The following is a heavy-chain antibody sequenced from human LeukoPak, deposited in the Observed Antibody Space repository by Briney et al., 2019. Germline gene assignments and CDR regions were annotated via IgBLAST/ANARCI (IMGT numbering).Heavy chain of an antibody. CDR1: GYTFTSYG. V-gene: IGHV1-18*01. CDR3: ARVPTSIRYGWEDY. CDR2: ISGFSGNT. D-gene: IGHD5-18*01. J-gene: IGHJ4*02. Sequence: ASVKVSCKASGYTFTSYGVSWVRQAPGQGLEWMGWISGFSGNTDYAQKFQGRVTMTTDTSTSTAYMELRSLRSDDTAVYYCARVPTSIRYGWEDYWGQGTLVTVSS.